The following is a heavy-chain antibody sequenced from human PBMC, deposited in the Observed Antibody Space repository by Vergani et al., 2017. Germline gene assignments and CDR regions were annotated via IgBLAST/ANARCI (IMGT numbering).Heavy chain of an antibody. CDR2: IVVGSGNT. D-gene: IGHD4-17*01. J-gene: IGHJ5*02. V-gene: IGHV1-58*01. CDR1: GFTFTSSA. Sequence: QMQLVQSGPEVKKPGTSVKVSCKASGFTFTSSAVQWVRQARGQRLEWIGWIVVGSGNTNYAQKFQERVTITRDMSTSTAYMELSSLRSEDTAVYYCARDAIRTVTTRDNWFDPWGQGTLVTVSS. CDR3: ARDAIRTVTTRDNWFDP.